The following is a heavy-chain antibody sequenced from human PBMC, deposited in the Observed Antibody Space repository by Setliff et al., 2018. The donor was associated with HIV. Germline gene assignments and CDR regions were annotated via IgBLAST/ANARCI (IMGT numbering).Heavy chain of an antibody. CDR1: GGSFSGYY. Sequence: SETLSLTCAVYGGSFSGYYWSWIRQPPGKGLEWIGEISHGGSTNYNPSLKSRVTISVDTSKNQFSLKLSSVNAADTAVYYCARVGDNWNDEVDYYYYYMDVWGKGTTVTVSS. J-gene: IGHJ6*03. CDR3: ARVGDNWNDEVDYYYYYMDV. V-gene: IGHV4-34*01. D-gene: IGHD1-20*01. CDR2: ISHGGST.